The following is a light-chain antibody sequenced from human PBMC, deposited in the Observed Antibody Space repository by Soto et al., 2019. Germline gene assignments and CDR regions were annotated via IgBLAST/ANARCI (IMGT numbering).Light chain of an antibody. Sequence: QSALTQPASVSGSPGQSITISCTGTSSDVGSYNLVSWYQQHPGKAPKLMIYEGSKRPSGVSNRFSGSRSGNTASLTISGLQAEDEADYYCCSFAGTGTQYVFGTGTKLTV. V-gene: IGLV2-23*01. CDR3: CSFAGTGTQYV. CDR1: SSDVGSYNL. J-gene: IGLJ1*01. CDR2: EGS.